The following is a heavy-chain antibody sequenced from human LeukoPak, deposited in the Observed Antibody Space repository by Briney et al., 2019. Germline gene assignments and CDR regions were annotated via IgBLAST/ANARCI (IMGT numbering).Heavy chain of an antibody. CDR2: INPNSGGT. V-gene: IGHV1-2*02. Sequence: ASVKVSCKASGYTFAGYYMHWVRQAPGLGLEWMGWINPNSGGTNYAQNFQGRVTMTRDTSISTAYMELSRLRSDDTAVYYCATLYGDYVRSDYWGQGTLVTVSS. CDR1: GYTFAGYY. CDR3: ATLYGDYVRSDY. J-gene: IGHJ4*02. D-gene: IGHD4-17*01.